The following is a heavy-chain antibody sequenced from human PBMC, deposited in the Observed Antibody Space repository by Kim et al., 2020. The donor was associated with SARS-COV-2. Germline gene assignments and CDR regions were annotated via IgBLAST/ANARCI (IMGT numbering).Heavy chain of an antibody. V-gene: IGHV3-30*04. CDR1: GFAFSNYA. CDR3: AKEATYQLVPVTYYYYGMDV. D-gene: IGHD6-6*01. J-gene: IGHJ6*02. Sequence: GGSLRLSCAASGFAFSNYAIHWVRQSPGKGLEWVAVISFDEKNKYYADSVKGRFTISRDNSRSTVSLQMNTLRADDTAIYYCAKEATYQLVPVTYYYYGMDVWGQGTTVSVSS. CDR2: ISFDEKNK.